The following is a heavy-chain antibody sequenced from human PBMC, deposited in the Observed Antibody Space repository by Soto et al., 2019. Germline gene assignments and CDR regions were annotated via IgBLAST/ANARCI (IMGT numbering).Heavy chain of an antibody. V-gene: IGHV4-34*01. J-gene: IGHJ6*03. CDR2: INHSGST. Sequence: QVQLQQWGAGLLKPSETLSLTCAVYGGSFSGYYWSWIRQPPGKGLEWIGEINHSGSTNYNPSLKSRVTLSVDTSKNQFSLKLSSVTAADTAVYYCARGFPGHERTTGFIAARRKNYYYYYMDVWGKGTTVTVSS. CDR1: GGSFSGYY. CDR3: ARGFPGHERTTGFIAARRKNYYYYYMDV. D-gene: IGHD6-6*01.